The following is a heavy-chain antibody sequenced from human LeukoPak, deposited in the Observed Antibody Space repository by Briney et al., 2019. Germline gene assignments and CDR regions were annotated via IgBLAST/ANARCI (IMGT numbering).Heavy chain of an antibody. CDR3: ARVLGGWFGESHEDY. V-gene: IGHV1-18*04. Sequence: ASVKVSCKASGYTFTSYGISWVRQAPGQGLEWMGWISAYNGNTNYAQNVQGRVTMTTDTFTSTAYMELRSLRSDDTAVYYCARVLGGWFGESHEDYWGQGTLVTVSS. CDR1: GYTFTSYG. CDR2: ISAYNGNT. J-gene: IGHJ4*02. D-gene: IGHD3-10*01.